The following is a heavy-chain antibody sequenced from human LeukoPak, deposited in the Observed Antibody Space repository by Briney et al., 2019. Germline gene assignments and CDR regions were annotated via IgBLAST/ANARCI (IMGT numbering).Heavy chain of an antibody. CDR2: IYIGDSDT. Sequence: GESLKISCKGSGYSFTSYWIGWVRQMPGKGLEWMGIIYIGDSDTRYSPSFQGQVTISADKSISTAYLQWSSLKASDTAMYYCARQILYSSSWYYWFDPWGQGTLVTVSS. J-gene: IGHJ5*02. D-gene: IGHD6-13*01. CDR1: GYSFTSYW. CDR3: ARQILYSSSWYYWFDP. V-gene: IGHV5-51*01.